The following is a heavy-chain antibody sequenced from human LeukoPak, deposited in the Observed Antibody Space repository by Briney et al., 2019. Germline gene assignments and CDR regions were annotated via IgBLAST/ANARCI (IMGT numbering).Heavy chain of an antibody. CDR2: ISGSGGST. Sequence: GGSLRLSCAASGFTFSSYGMSWVRQAPGKGLEWVSAISGSGGSTYYADSVKGRFTISRDNSKNTLYLQMNSLRAEDTAVYYCATSWYTYYYYYYMDVWGKGTTVTVSS. CDR1: GFTFSSYG. CDR3: ATSWYTYYYYYYMDV. J-gene: IGHJ6*03. D-gene: IGHD6-13*01. V-gene: IGHV3-23*01.